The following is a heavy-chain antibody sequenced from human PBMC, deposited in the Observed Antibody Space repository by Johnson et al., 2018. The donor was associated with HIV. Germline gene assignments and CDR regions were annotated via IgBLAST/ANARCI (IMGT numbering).Heavy chain of an antibody. V-gene: IGHV3-74*02. Sequence: VKLVESGGGVVQPGRSLRLSCAASGFDFCKAWMSWVRQAPGKGLEWVSYISSDGSSTSYADSVKGRFTISRDNAKNTLYLQMNSLRAEDTAVYYCARGGGNGSGWSFDAFDIWGQWTMVTVSS. D-gene: IGHD6-19*01. CDR3: ARGGGNGSGWSFDAFDI. J-gene: IGHJ3*02. CDR2: ISSDGSST. CDR1: GFDFCKAW.